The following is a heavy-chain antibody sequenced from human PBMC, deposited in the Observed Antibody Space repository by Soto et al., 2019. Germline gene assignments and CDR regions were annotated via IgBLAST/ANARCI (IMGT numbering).Heavy chain of an antibody. Sequence: QVQLVQSGAEVKKPGSSVRVSCKTSGDSFSKYTVNWVRQAPRQGLEWMGGFIPRFGTTNFAPTLQGRVTITADQSMNTVYMELSSPRSEDTALYYCARGQGLYNSGRYQLDSLGQGTLVTVSS. CDR3: ARGQGLYNSGRYQLDS. D-gene: IGHD1-1*01. CDR2: FIPRFGTT. CDR1: GDSFSKYT. V-gene: IGHV1-69*01. J-gene: IGHJ4*02.